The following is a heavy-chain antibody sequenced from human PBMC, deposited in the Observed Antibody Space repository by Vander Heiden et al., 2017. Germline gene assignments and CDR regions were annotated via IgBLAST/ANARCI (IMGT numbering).Heavy chain of an antibody. J-gene: IGHJ6*02. CDR1: GFTFEGYV. Sequence: EVQLVESGGGSVQPGRSLRLSCAASGFTFEGYVMHWVRQAPGKGLELVSGITWNSGSIAYADSVKGRFTISRDNAKNSLYLQMNSLRVEDTAVYYCAKDMRGNSYYGMDVWGQGTTVTVSS. V-gene: IGHV3-9*01. CDR3: AKDMRGNSYYGMDV. D-gene: IGHD1-1*01. CDR2: ITWNSGSI.